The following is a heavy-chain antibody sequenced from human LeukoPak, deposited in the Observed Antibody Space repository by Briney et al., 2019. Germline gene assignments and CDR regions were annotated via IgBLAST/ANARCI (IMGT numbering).Heavy chain of an antibody. J-gene: IGHJ6*04. V-gene: IGHV3-11*06. CDR3: ARDPGYCSSTSCYTGYYYGMDV. Sequence: GGSLRLSCAASGFTFSDYYMSWIRQAPGEGLEWVSYISSSSSYTNYADSVKGRFTISRDNAKNSLYLQMNSLRDEDTAVYYCARDPGYCSSTSCYTGYYYGMDVWGKGTTVTVSS. CDR1: GFTFSDYY. CDR2: ISSSSSYT. D-gene: IGHD2-2*02.